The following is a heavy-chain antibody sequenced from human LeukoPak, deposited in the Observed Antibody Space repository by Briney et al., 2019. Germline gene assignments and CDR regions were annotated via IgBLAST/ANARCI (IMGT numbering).Heavy chain of an antibody. D-gene: IGHD6-19*01. J-gene: IGHJ4*02. CDR1: GYTFTSYG. V-gene: IGHV1-18*01. Sequence: ASVKVSCKASGYTFTSYGISWVRQAPGQGLEWMGWISAYNGNTNYAQKLQGRVTMTTDTSTSTAYMELRSMRSDDTAVYYCARDLRVAVAENFDYWGQGTLVTVSS. CDR3: ARDLRVAVAENFDY. CDR2: ISAYNGNT.